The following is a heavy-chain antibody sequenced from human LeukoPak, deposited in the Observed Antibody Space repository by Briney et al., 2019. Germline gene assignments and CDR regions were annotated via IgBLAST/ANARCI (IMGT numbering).Heavy chain of an antibody. CDR3: THAKPIMITFGGAPPSGMDV. CDR2: IRSKAYGGTT. D-gene: IGHD3-16*01. J-gene: IGHJ6*02. V-gene: IGHV3-49*03. CDR1: GFTFGDYA. Sequence: GGSLRLSCTASGFTFGDYAMSWFRQAPGKGLEWVGFIRSKAYGGTTEYAVSVKGRFTISRDDSKSIAYLQMNSLKTEDTAAHYCTHAKPIMITFGGAPPSGMDVWGQGTTVTVSS.